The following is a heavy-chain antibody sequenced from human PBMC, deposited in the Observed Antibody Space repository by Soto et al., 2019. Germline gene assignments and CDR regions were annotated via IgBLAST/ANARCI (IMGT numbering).Heavy chain of an antibody. Sequence: EVQLVESGGGLVQPGGSLRLSCAASGFTVSSNYMSWVRQAPGKGLEWVSVIYSGGSTYYADSVKGRFTISRDNSENMLYLQMNSLRAEDTAVYYCARTCSGGTCSFAYWGQGTLVTVSS. D-gene: IGHD2-15*01. CDR2: IYSGGST. CDR1: GFTVSSNY. CDR3: ARTCSGGTCSFAY. V-gene: IGHV3-66*01. J-gene: IGHJ4*02.